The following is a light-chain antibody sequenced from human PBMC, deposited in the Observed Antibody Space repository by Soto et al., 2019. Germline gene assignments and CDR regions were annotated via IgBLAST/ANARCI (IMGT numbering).Light chain of an antibody. J-gene: IGKJ4*01. V-gene: IGKV1-33*01. CDR3: QQYDNLQLT. CDR2: DAS. Sequence: DIQMTQSPSSLSASVGDRVTITCQASQDISNYLNWYQQKPGEAPKLLIYDASNLETGVPSRFSGSGSGTDFTFTISSLQPEDIATYYCQQYDNLQLTFGGGTKVDIK. CDR1: QDISNY.